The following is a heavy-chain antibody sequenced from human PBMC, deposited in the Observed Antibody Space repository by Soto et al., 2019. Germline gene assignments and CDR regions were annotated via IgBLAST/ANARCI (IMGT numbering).Heavy chain of an antibody. CDR3: ARARPYLGEFTLMDV. CDR1: GFTFSSYS. Sequence: GGSLRLSCAASGFTFSSYSMNWVRQAPGKGLEWVSSISSSSSYIYYADSVKGRFTISRDNAKNSLYLQMNSLRAEDTAVYYCARARPYLGEFTLMDVWGKGTTVTVSS. J-gene: IGHJ6*03. V-gene: IGHV3-21*01. CDR2: ISSSSSYI. D-gene: IGHD3-16*01.